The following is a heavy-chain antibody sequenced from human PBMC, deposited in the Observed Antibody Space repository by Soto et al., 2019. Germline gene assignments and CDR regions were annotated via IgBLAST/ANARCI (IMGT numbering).Heavy chain of an antibody. CDR2: INHSGST. J-gene: IGHJ3*02. CDR3: ARGGGWIDAFDI. CDR1: GGSISGYY. V-gene: IGHV4-34*01. D-gene: IGHD5-12*01. Sequence: SETLSRTCAVYGGSISGYYWSWIRQPPGKGLEWIGEINHSGSTNYNPSLKSRVTISVDTSKNQFSLKLSSVTAADTAVYYCARGGGWIDAFDIWGQGTLVTVSS.